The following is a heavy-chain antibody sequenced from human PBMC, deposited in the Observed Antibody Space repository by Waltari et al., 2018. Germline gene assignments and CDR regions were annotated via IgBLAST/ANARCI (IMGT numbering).Heavy chain of an antibody. CDR2: IIPIFGTA. CDR1: GGTFSSYA. V-gene: IGHV1-69*14. D-gene: IGHD2-15*01. Sequence: QVQLVQSGAEVKKPGSSVKVSCKASGGTFSSYAISWVRQAPGQGLEWMGGIIPIFGTANYAQKFQGRVTITADKSTSTVYMELSSLRSEDTAVYYCASPYCSGGSCYRWTGHFDYWGQGTLVTVSS. CDR3: ASPYCSGGSCYRWTGHFDY. J-gene: IGHJ4*02.